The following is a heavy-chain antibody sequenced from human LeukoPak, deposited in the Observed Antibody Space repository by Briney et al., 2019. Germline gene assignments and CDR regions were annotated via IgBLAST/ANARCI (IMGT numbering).Heavy chain of an antibody. CDR2: ISGGGSST. V-gene: IGHV3-23*01. CDR3: AANNWNDQFDY. Sequence: GGSLRLSCAASGFTFSSYAMSWVRPAPGKGLEWVSAISGGGSSTYYADSVKGRFTISRDNSKNTLYLQMNSLRAEDTAVYYCAANNWNDQFDYWGQGTLVTVSS. D-gene: IGHD1-20*01. CDR1: GFTFSSYA. J-gene: IGHJ4*02.